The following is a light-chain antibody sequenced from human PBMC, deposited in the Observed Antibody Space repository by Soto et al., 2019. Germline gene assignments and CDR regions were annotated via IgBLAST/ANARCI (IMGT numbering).Light chain of an antibody. V-gene: IGLV1-40*01. Sequence: QSVLTQPPSVSGAPGQRVTISCTGSSSNIGADYDVHWYQQLPGTAPKLLIYGNSNRPSGVPDRFSGSESGTSASLAITGLQAEDEADYYCQSYDSSLSAVVFGGGTKLTVL. CDR1: SSNIGADYD. CDR3: QSYDSSLSAVV. J-gene: IGLJ3*02. CDR2: GNS.